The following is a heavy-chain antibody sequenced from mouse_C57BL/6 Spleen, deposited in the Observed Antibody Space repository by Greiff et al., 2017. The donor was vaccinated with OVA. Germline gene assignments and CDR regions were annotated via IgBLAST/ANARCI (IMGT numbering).Heavy chain of an antibody. V-gene: IGHV1-18*01. Sequence: EVLLQQSGPELVKPGASVKIPCKASGYTFTDYNMDWVKKSHGKSLEWIGDINPNNGGTIYKQKVKGKVTLTVDKSSNTAYMELRNLTSEDTAVYYCARSPGDLLRGAMDYWGQGTSVTVSS. CDR3: ARSPGDLLRGAMDY. CDR1: GYTFTDYN. J-gene: IGHJ4*01. D-gene: IGHD1-1*01. CDR2: INPNNGGT.